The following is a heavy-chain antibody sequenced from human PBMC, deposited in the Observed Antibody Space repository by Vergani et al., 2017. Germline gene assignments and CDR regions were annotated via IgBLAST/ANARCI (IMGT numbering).Heavy chain of an antibody. J-gene: IGHJ4*02. CDR2: IYYSGGT. V-gene: IGHV4-59*01. D-gene: IGHD1-26*01. CDR3: ARSRSGSYNY. CDR1: GGSISSYY. Sequence: QVQLQESGPGLVKPSETLSLTCTVSGGSISSYYWSWIRQPPGKGLEWIGYIYYSGGTNYNPSLKSRDTISVDTSKNQFSLKLSSVTAADTAVYYCARSRSGSYNYWGQGTLVTVSS.